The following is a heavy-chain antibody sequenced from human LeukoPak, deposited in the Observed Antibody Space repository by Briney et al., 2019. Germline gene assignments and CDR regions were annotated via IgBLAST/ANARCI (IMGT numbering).Heavy chain of an antibody. D-gene: IGHD5-24*01. CDR3: ARDGYNSGYFDY. Sequence: PSQTLSLTCTVSGGSISSGGYYWSWIRQHPGKDLEWIGYIYYSGSTYYNPSLKSRLTISVDTSKNQFSLKLSSVTAADTAVYYCARDGYNSGYFDYWGQGTLVTVSS. V-gene: IGHV4-30-4*08. CDR2: IYYSGST. J-gene: IGHJ4*02. CDR1: GGSISSGGYY.